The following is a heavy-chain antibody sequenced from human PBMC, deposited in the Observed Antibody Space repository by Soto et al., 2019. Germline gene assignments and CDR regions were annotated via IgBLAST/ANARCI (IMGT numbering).Heavy chain of an antibody. Sequence: GSLRLSCAASGFTFSSYWMSWVRQAPGKGLEWVANIKQDGSEKYYVDSVKGRFTISRDNAKNSLYLQMNSLRAEDTAVYYCATGLLWFGELLMRDAFDIWGQGTMVTVSS. CDR3: ATGLLWFGELLMRDAFDI. V-gene: IGHV3-7*05. CDR2: IKQDGSEK. J-gene: IGHJ3*02. CDR1: GFTFSSYW. D-gene: IGHD3-10*01.